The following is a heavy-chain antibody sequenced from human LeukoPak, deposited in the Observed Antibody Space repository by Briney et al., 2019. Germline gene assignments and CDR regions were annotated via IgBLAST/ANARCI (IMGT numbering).Heavy chain of an antibody. D-gene: IGHD1-26*01. V-gene: IGHV1-2*02. CDR2: INPDNDGT. CDR3: ALVTIVGASLDY. J-gene: IGHJ4*02. Sequence: ASVKVSCKASGHTFSDYYMHWVRQAPGQGLEWIGSINPDNDGTNHAQTFQGRVTMTRDTSINTAYMELSSLRSDDTAVYYCALVTIVGASLDYWGQGTLVTVSS. CDR1: GHTFSDYY.